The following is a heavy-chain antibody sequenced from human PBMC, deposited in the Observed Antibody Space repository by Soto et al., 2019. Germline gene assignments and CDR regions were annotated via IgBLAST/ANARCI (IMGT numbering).Heavy chain of an antibody. Sequence: TSVKVCCTASGEGFTSYAMHWVRQAPGQRLEWMGWINAGNGNTKYSQKFQGRVTITRDTSASTAYMELNSLRVEDTAVYYCARSPTRTNYADRFDPWGQGTMVTVSS. V-gene: IGHV1-3*01. D-gene: IGHD4-4*01. CDR3: ARSPTRTNYADRFDP. J-gene: IGHJ5*02. CDR2: INAGNGNT. CDR1: GEGFTSYA.